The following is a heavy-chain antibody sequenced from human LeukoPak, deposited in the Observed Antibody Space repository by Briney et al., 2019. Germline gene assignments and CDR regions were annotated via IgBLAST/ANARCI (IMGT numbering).Heavy chain of an antibody. CDR1: GFTFSSYG. V-gene: IGHV3-30*02. Sequence: GGSLRLSCAASGFTFSSYGMHWVRQAPGKGLEWVAFIRYDGSNKYYADSVKGRFTISRDSSKSTLYLQMNSLRAEDTALYYCARVVVDYYDSSGYSDYWGQGTLVTVSS. J-gene: IGHJ4*02. D-gene: IGHD3-22*01. CDR2: IRYDGSNK. CDR3: ARVVVDYYDSSGYSDY.